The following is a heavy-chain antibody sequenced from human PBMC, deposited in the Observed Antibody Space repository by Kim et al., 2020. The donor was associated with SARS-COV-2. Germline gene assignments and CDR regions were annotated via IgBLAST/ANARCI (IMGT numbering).Heavy chain of an antibody. D-gene: IGHD2-8*01. CDR2: MFYGGTT. Sequence: SETLSLTCTVSGRSISSYYWSWIRQPPGKGLECLGYMFYGGTTNYNPSLKGRVTLSVDTSKSQFSLTLTSVTAADTAVYYCASFPPSNAGSFDAWGHGTMVTVSS. CDR3: ASFPPSNAGSFDA. J-gene: IGHJ3*01. V-gene: IGHV4-59*13. CDR1: GRSISSYY.